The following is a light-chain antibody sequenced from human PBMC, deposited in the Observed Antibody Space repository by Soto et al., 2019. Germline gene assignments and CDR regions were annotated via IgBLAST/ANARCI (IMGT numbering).Light chain of an antibody. CDR3: AAWDDSLTSVV. V-gene: IGLV1-47*01. CDR2: TDN. J-gene: IGLJ3*02. CDR1: SPNIGNNY. Sequence: QLVLTQPPSASGTPGQSVTISCSGSSPNIGNNYVYWYQQFPGAAPKLLIYTDNQRPSGVPDRFSGSKSGTSASLAIGGLRSEDEADYYCAAWDDSLTSVVFGGGTKLTVL.